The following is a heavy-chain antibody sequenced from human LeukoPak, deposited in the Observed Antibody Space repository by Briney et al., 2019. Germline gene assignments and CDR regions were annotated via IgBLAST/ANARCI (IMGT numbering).Heavy chain of an antibody. Sequence: GGSLRLSCAASRFTFSTYSMTWVRQGPGKGLEWVSSIYPSGDSTFYADSVKGRFTISRDNSKNTLYLQMSSLRTEDTAIYYCAKDVVPDSGWDLDYWGQGTLVTVSS. CDR1: RFTFSTYS. CDR3: AKDVVPDSGWDLDY. D-gene: IGHD6-19*01. V-gene: IGHV3-23*01. J-gene: IGHJ4*02. CDR2: IYPSGDST.